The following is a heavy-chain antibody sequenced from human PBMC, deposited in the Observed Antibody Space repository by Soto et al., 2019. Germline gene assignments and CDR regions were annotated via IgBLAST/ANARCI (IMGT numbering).Heavy chain of an antibody. D-gene: IGHD2-2*02. J-gene: IGHJ6*02. CDR3: ARDKSVVPAAIGFHYYYGMDV. Sequence: SETLSLTCAVSCGSISSSNWWSWVRQPPGKGLEWIGEIYHSGSTNYNPSLKSRVTISVDKSKNQFSLKLSSVTAADTAVYYCARDKSVVPAAIGFHYYYGMDVWGQGTTVTVSS. CDR2: IYHSGST. CDR1: CGSISSSNW. V-gene: IGHV4-4*02.